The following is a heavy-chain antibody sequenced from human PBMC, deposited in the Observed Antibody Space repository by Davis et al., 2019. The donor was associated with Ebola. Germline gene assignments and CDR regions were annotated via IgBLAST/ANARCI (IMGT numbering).Heavy chain of an antibody. J-gene: IGHJ6*02. Sequence: GESLKISCAASGFTFSSYAMSWVRQAPGKGLEWVSAISGSGGSTYYADSVKGRFTISRDNSKNTLYLQRNSLRAEDTAVYYCAKESTSTPTYYHYGMDVWGQGTTVTVSS. CDR3: AKESTSTPTYYHYGMDV. D-gene: IGHD2-2*01. CDR2: ISGSGGST. V-gene: IGHV3-23*01. CDR1: GFTFSSYA.